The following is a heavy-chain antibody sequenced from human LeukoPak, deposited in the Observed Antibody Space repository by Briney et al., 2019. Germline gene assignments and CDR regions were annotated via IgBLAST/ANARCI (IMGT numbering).Heavy chain of an antibody. CDR2: ISRSGHTV. CDR3: ARVGPGTMIGETFIFDY. Sequence: GVSLTLSSAPSGFPFSDSYMSWIRHPQGKGLEWGSYISRSGHTVYYADSVKGRYTISREDAKNSLYLQMNSLRAEDTAVDYCARVGPGTMIGETFIFDYWGQGTLVTVSS. D-gene: IGHD3-22*01. J-gene: IGHJ4*02. V-gene: IGHV3-11*04. CDR1: GFPFSDSY.